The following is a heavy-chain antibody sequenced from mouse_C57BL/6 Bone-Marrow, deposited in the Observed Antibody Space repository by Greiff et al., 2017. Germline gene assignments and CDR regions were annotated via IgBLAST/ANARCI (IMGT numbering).Heavy chain of an antibody. CDR2: IYPRDGST. V-gene: IGHV1-78*01. CDR3: ARSIPYYYGSSYGRFAY. D-gene: IGHD1-1*01. Sequence: VQVVESDAELVKPGASVKISCKVSGYTFTDHTIHWMKQRPEQGLEWIGYIYPRDGSTKYNEKFKGKATLTADKSSSTAYMQLSSLTSEDSAVYYCARSIPYYYGSSYGRFAYWGQGTLVTVSA. CDR1: GYTFTDHT. J-gene: IGHJ3*01.